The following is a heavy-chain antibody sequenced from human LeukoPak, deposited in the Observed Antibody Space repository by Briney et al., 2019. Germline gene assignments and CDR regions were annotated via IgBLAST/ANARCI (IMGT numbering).Heavy chain of an antibody. D-gene: IGHD2-15*01. CDR1: GYSFTTYW. CDR2: IYPGDSDT. CDR3: ARQEKLPNYYFDY. V-gene: IGHV5-51*01. J-gene: IGHJ4*02. Sequence: GESLKISCKGSGYSFTTYWIGWVRQMPGKGLECMGIIYPGDSDTRYSPSFRGQVTISADKSINTAYLQWSSLKASDTAMYYCARQEKLPNYYFDYWGQGTLVTVSS.